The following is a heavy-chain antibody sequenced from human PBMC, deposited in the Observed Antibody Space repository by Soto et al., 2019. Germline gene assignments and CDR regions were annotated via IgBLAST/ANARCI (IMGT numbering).Heavy chain of an antibody. CDR1: GFTFSRYW. CDR3: ASDYSDSGSYYSLGSFDI. Sequence: GGSLRLSCAASGFTFSRYWMGWVRQAPGKGLGWVAKMKYDGSEKYYVDSVKGRFTISRDNAKNSLYLQMNSRRPEDTAVYYCASDYSDSGSYYSLGSFDIWGQGTRVTVSS. CDR2: MKYDGSEK. V-gene: IGHV3-7*01. D-gene: IGHD3-10*01. J-gene: IGHJ3*02.